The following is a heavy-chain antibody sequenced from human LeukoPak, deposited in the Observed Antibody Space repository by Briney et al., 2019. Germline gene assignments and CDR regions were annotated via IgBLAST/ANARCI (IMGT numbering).Heavy chain of an antibody. Sequence: GGSLRLSCAASGFTFDDYAMHWVRQAPGKGLEWVSGISWNSGSIGYADSVEGRFTISRDNAKKALFLQMNSLRVEDTAVYYCARHYGDYRRHPFDYWGLGTLVTVSS. CDR1: GFTFDDYA. CDR3: ARHYGDYRRHPFDY. J-gene: IGHJ4*02. V-gene: IGHV3-9*01. D-gene: IGHD4-17*01. CDR2: ISWNSGSI.